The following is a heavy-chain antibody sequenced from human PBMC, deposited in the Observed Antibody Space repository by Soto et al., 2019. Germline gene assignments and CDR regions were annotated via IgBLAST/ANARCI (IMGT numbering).Heavy chain of an antibody. Sequence: EVQLVESGGGLVQPGRSLRLSCAASGFTFDDYAMHWVRQPPGKGLEWVSGITWNSGSKDYADSVKGRFNISRDNRKNSLYLQMNSLRNEDTALYYCTTTYPNDDARVVAYWGQGTLVTVSS. D-gene: IGHD1-1*01. J-gene: IGHJ4*02. CDR2: ITWNSGSK. CDR1: GFTFDDYA. CDR3: TTTYPNDDARVVAY. V-gene: IGHV3-9*01.